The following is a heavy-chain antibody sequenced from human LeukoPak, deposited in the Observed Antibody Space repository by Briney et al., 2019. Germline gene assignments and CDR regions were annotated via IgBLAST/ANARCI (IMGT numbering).Heavy chain of an antibody. V-gene: IGHV3-48*01. D-gene: IGHD1-26*01. Sequence: GGSLRLSCAASGLTVSNYSMNWVRQAPGKGLEWVSYISSSGSTIYYADSVKGRFTISRDNSKNTLYLQINSLRAEDTAVYYCAKDRGSYRVFDYWGQGTLVTVSS. CDR1: GLTVSNYS. CDR2: ISSSGSTI. CDR3: AKDRGSYRVFDY. J-gene: IGHJ4*02.